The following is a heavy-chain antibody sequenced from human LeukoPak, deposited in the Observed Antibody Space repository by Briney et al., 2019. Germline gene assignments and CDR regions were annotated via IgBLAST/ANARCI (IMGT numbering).Heavy chain of an antibody. Sequence: GGSLRLSCAASGFTFSNYFISWVRQAPGKGLEWVANINQNGREKFYVDSVKGRFTISRDDAKNPVDLQMNSLRVEDTAVYYCARSLWPEDYWGQGTLVTVSS. J-gene: IGHJ4*02. CDR1: GFTFSNYF. V-gene: IGHV3-7*01. CDR3: ARSLWPEDY. CDR2: INQNGREK. D-gene: IGHD2-15*01.